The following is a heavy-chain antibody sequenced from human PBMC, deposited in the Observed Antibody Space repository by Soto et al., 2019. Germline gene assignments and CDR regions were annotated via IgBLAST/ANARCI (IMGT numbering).Heavy chain of an antibody. V-gene: IGHV4-34*01. CDR1: GGSFSGYY. D-gene: IGHD3-9*01. J-gene: IGHJ3*02. CDR2: INHSGST. Sequence: PSETLSLTCAVYGGSFSGYYWSWIRQPPGKGLEWIGEINHSGSTNYNPSLKSRVTISVDTSKNQFSLKLSSVTAADTAVYYCARPLYDILTGSHDAFDIWGQGTTVTVPS. CDR3: ARPLYDILTGSHDAFDI.